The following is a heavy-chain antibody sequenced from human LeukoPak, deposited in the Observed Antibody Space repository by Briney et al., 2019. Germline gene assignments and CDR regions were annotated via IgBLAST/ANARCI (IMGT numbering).Heavy chain of an antibody. Sequence: GGSLRLSCAASGFTFSSYAMSWVRQAPRKGLEWVSGISGSGGRTYYADSVKGRFTISRDNSKNTLNLQMNSLRAEDTAVYYCARDWYDYWGQGTLVTVSS. CDR3: ARDWYDY. CDR1: GFTFSSYA. CDR2: ISGSGGRT. D-gene: IGHD6-13*01. V-gene: IGHV3-23*01. J-gene: IGHJ4*02.